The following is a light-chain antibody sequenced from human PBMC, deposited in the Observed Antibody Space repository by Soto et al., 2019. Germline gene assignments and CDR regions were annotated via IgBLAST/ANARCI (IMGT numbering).Light chain of an antibody. CDR3: CSYAGSSTSVV. CDR2: EGS. V-gene: IGLV2-23*01. Sequence: QSVLTQPASVSGSPGQSITISCTGTSSDVGSYNLVSWYQQHPGKAPKLMIYEGSKRPSGVSNRFSGSMSGNTASLTISGLQAEDEADYYCCSYAGSSTSVVFGGGTKLTVL. J-gene: IGLJ2*01. CDR1: SSDVGSYNL.